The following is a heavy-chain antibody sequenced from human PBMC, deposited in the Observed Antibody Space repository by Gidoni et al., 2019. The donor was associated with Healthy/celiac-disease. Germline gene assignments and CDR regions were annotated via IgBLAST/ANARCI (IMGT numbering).Heavy chain of an antibody. CDR2: ISSNGGST. CDR1: GFTFSSYA. V-gene: IGHV3-64D*06. Sequence: EVQLVESGGGLVQPGGSLRLCCSASGFTFSSYAMHWVRQAPGKGLEYVSAISSNGGSTYYADSVKGRFTISRDNSKNTLYLQMSSLRAEDTAVYYCVKGGFRGSFDYWGQGTLVTVSS. D-gene: IGHD3-10*01. CDR3: VKGGFRGSFDY. J-gene: IGHJ4*02.